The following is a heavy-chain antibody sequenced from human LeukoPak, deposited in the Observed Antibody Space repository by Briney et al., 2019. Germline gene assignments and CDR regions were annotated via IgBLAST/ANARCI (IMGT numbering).Heavy chain of an antibody. CDR3: ARADVDTAMVGYYYYYMDV. CDR1: GFTFSSYG. Sequence: GGSLSLSCAASGFTFSSYGMSWVRQAPGKGLEWVSAISSSSGYIYYADSVKGRFTISRDNARNSLYLQMNRLRAEDTAVYYCARADVDTAMVGYYYYYMDVWGKGTTVTVSS. J-gene: IGHJ6*03. CDR2: ISSSSGYI. V-gene: IGHV3-21*01. D-gene: IGHD5-18*01.